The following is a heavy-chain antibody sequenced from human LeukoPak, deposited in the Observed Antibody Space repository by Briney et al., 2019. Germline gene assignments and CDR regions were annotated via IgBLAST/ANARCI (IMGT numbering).Heavy chain of an antibody. Sequence: SETMSLTCAVSGYSISSGYYWGWIRQPPGKGMEWIGSIYHSGSTYYNPSLKSRVTISVDTSKNQFSLKLRSVTAADTAVYYCASTVKAIGATPGYWGQGTLVTVSS. J-gene: IGHJ4*02. CDR1: GYSISSGYY. CDR3: ASTVKAIGATPGY. D-gene: IGHD4-17*01. V-gene: IGHV4-38-2*01. CDR2: IYHSGST.